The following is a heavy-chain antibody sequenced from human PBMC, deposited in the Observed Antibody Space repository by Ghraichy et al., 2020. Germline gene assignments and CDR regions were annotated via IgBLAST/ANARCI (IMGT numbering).Heavy chain of an antibody. D-gene: IGHD3-22*01. CDR1: GGSISSYY. J-gene: IGHJ3*02. CDR3: ARIMHYYDSSGYYSGAFDI. CDR2: IYYSGST. Sequence: SETLSLTCTVSGGSISSYYWSWIRQPPGKGLEWIGYIYYSGSTNFNPSLQSRVTISVDTSKNQFSLKLSSVTAADTAVYYCARIMHYYDSSGYYSGAFDIWGQGTIVTVSS. V-gene: IGHV4-59*01.